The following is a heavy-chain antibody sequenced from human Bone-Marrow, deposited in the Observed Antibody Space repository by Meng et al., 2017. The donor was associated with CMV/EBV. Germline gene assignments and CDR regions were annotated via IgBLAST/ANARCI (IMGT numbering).Heavy chain of an antibody. Sequence: ESLKISCTVSGGSISSYYWSWIRQPPGKGLEWIGYIYYSGSTNYNPSLKSRVTISVDTSKNQFSLKLSSVTAADTAVYYCARGTGYYTLFDYWGQGTLVTVSS. V-gene: IGHV4-59*01. J-gene: IGHJ4*02. CDR3: ARGTGYYTLFDY. D-gene: IGHD3/OR15-3a*01. CDR2: IYYSGST. CDR1: GGSISSYY.